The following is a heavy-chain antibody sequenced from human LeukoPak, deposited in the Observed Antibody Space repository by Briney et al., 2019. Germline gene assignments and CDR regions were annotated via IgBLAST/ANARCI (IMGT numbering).Heavy chain of an antibody. V-gene: IGHV4-59*11. D-gene: IGHD2-21*02. J-gene: IGHJ4*02. Sequence: SETLSLTCSVSGGSIKSQYYTWIRQPPGKGLEWIGYVYYSGTTSYNPSLESRVSISDDTSKNQVFLWLTSVTAADTAVYYCATSLYGDYEADYWGPGILFTVSS. CDR2: VYYSGTT. CDR1: GGSIKSQY. CDR3: ATSLYGDYEADY.